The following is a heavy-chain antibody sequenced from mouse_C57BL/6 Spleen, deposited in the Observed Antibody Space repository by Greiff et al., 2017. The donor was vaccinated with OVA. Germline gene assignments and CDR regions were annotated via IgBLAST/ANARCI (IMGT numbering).Heavy chain of an antibody. CDR1: GYTFTSYW. D-gene: IGHD6-1*01. CDR2: IDPSDSCT. CDR3: ARSGSPYYFDY. J-gene: IGHJ2*01. Sequence: QVQLQQSGAELVKPGASVKLSCKASGYTFTSYWMQWVKQRPGKGLEWIGEIDPSDSCTNYTQKFKGKATVTVDTSSSTAYMQLSSLTSEDSAVYYCARSGSPYYFDYWGQGTTLTVSA. V-gene: IGHV1-50*01.